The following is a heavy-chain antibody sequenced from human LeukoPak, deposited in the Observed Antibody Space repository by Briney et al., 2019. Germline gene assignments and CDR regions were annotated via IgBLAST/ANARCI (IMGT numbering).Heavy chain of an antibody. CDR1: GYTFTGYY. CDR3: ASLDGYNYGFLDY. V-gene: IGHV1-69*13. J-gene: IGHJ4*02. CDR2: IIPIFGTA. Sequence: ASVKVSCKASGYTFTGYYMHWVRQAPGQGLEWMGGIIPIFGTANYAQKFQGRVTITADESTSTAYMELSSLRSEDTAVYYCASLDGYNYGFLDYWGQGTLVTVSS. D-gene: IGHD5-24*01.